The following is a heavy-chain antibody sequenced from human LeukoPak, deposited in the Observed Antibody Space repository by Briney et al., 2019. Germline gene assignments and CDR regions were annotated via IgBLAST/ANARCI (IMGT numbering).Heavy chain of an antibody. CDR3: AKGESYYDFWVGY. D-gene: IGHD3-3*01. CDR1: GFTFSSYW. V-gene: IGHV3-7*03. J-gene: IGHJ4*02. CDR2: IKQDGSEK. Sequence: GGSLRLSCAASGFTFSSYWMSWVRQAPGRGLEWVANIKQDGSEKYYVDSVKGRFTISRDNAKNSLYLQMNSLRAEDTAVYYCAKGESYYDFWVGYWGQGTLVTVSS.